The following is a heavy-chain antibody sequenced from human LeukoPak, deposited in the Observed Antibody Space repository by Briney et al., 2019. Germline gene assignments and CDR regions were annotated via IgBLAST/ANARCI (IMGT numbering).Heavy chain of an antibody. CDR2: IIPIFGTA. J-gene: IGHJ4*02. CDR3: ARLKSGYYDY. D-gene: IGHD3-22*01. V-gene: IGHV1-69*13. CDR1: GGTSSSYA. Sequence: EASVTVSCKASGGTSSSYAISWVRQAPGQGLEWMGGIIPIFGTANYAQKFQGRVTITADESTSTAYMELSSLRSEDTAVYYCARLKSGYYDYWGQGTLVTVSS.